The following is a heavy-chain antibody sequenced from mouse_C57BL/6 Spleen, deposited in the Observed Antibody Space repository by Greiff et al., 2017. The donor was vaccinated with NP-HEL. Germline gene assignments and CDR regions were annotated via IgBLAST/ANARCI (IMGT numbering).Heavy chain of an antibody. CDR1: GYTFTSYW. J-gene: IGHJ2*01. V-gene: IGHV1-50*01. CDR2: IDPSDSYP. CDR3: ARRSPYYSNYD. Sequence: QVQLQQPGAELVKPGASVKLSCKASGYTFTSYWMQWVKQRPGQGLEWIGEIDPSDSYPNYNQKLKGKATLTVDTSSSTAYMQLSSLTSEDSAVYYCARRSPYYSNYDWGQGTTLTVSS. D-gene: IGHD2-5*01.